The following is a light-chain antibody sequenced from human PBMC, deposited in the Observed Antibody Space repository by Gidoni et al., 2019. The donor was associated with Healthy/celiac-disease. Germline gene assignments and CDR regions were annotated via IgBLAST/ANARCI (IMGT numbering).Light chain of an antibody. CDR2: QDS. CDR3: QAWDSSTVV. V-gene: IGLV3-1*01. CDR1: KLGEKY. Sequence: SYELTQPHSVSVSPGQTASITCSGHKLGEKYACWYQQKPGQSPVLVIYQDSKRPLGIPVRFAGSNSGTTATLTISGTQSMDEADYHCQAWDSSTVVFGGGTKLTVL. J-gene: IGLJ2*01.